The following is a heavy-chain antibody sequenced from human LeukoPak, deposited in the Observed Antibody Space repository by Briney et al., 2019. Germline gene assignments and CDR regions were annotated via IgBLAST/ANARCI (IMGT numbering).Heavy chain of an antibody. V-gene: IGHV4-34*01. D-gene: IGHD2-2*01. Sequence: SETLSLTCAVYGGSFSGYYWSWIHQPPGKGLEWIGEINHSGSTNYNPSLKSRVTISVDTSKNQFSLKLSSVTAADTAVYYCARLWVTSHKYYYDYMDVWGKGTTVTVSS. CDR1: GGSFSGYY. J-gene: IGHJ6*03. CDR3: ARLWVTSHKYYYDYMDV. CDR2: INHSGST.